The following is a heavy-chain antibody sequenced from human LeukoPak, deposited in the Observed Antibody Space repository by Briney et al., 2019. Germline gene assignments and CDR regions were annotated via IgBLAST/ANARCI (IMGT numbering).Heavy chain of an antibody. V-gene: IGHV3-23*01. J-gene: IGHJ6*03. CDR3: VKIRGTQHYNYHMDV. CDR1: GFTFSSYA. CDR2: LTGSGGNT. D-gene: IGHD1-7*01. Sequence: GGSLRLSCAASGFTFSSYAMSWVRQAPGKGLEWVSGLTGSGGNTYYADSVKGRFTISRDNSKNTLSLQMNSLRAEDVAVYYCVKIRGTQHYNYHMDVWGKGTTVTVSS.